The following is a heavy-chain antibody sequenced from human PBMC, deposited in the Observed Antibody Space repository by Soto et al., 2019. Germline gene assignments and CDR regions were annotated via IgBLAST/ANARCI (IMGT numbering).Heavy chain of an antibody. D-gene: IGHD2-21*01. J-gene: IGHJ3*02. V-gene: IGHV1-18*01. CDR3: ARGVMVGISTTLTGVGAFDI. CDR1: GYTFTSYG. Sequence: ASVKVSCKASGYTFTSYGISWVRQAPGQGLEWMGWISAYNGNTNYAQKLQGRVTMTTDTYTSAASMELRSLRSDDPAVYYCARGVMVGISTTLTGVGAFDIWGQGTMVTVSS. CDR2: ISAYNGNT.